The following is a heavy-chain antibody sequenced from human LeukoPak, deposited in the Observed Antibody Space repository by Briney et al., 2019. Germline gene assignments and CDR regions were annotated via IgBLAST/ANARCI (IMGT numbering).Heavy chain of an antibody. J-gene: IGHJ4*02. CDR1: GFTFSSYG. V-gene: IGHV3-30*18. CDR3: AKDRYSSGNHLDYFDY. Sequence: GGSLRLSCAASGFTFSSYGMHWVRQAPGKGLEWVAVISYDGSNKYYADSVKGRFTISRDNSRNTLYLQMNSLRAEDTAVYYCAKDRYSSGNHLDYFDYWGQGTLVTVSS. CDR2: ISYDGSNK. D-gene: IGHD6-19*01.